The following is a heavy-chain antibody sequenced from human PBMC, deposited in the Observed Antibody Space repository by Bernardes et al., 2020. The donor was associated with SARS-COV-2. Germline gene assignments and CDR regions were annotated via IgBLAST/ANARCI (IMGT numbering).Heavy chain of an antibody. V-gene: IGHV3-74*01. J-gene: IGHJ4*02. CDR3: ARAGQFYFEY. CDR1: GFSFRTSW. CDR2: INSDGSVI. Sequence: VGSLRLSCAASGFSFRTSWVHWVRQTPGTGLVWVSRINSDGSVIDYADSVKGRFTISRDNAKNTLYLQMNSLRVDDTAVYYCARAGQFYFEYWGQGTLVTVS.